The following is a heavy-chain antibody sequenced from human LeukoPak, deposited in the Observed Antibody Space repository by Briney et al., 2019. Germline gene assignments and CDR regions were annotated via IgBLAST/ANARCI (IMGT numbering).Heavy chain of an antibody. CDR2: IYHSGST. V-gene: IGHV4-38-2*02. CDR3: ARPLSLTTGGPIDY. Sequence: QSSETLSLTCIVSGYSISSGYYWGWIRQPPGKGLEWIGSIYHSGSTYYNPSLKSRVTISVDTSKNQFSLKLSSVTAADTAVYYCARPLSLTTGGPIDYWGQGTLVTVSS. CDR1: GYSISSGYY. D-gene: IGHD4-17*01. J-gene: IGHJ4*02.